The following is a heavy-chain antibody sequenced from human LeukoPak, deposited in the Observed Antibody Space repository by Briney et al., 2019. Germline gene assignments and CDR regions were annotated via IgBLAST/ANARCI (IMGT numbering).Heavy chain of an antibody. D-gene: IGHD3-10*01. CDR1: GGSISNYY. Sequence: SETLSLTCTVSGGSISNYYWSWIRQPAGKGLEWIGRIYTSGSTNYNPSLKSRVTMSVDTSKNQFSPKPSSVTAADTAVYYCARGSGRPPDYYYYMDVWGKGTTVTISS. V-gene: IGHV4-4*07. CDR3: ARGSGRPPDYYYYMDV. CDR2: IYTSGST. J-gene: IGHJ6*03.